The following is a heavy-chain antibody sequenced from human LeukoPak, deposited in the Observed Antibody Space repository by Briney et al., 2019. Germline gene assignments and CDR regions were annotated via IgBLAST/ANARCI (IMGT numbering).Heavy chain of an antibody. J-gene: IGHJ4*02. Sequence: SETLSLTCAVYGGSFSGYYWSWIRQPPGKGLEWIGKINHSGSTNYNPSLKSRVTISVDTSKNQFSLKLSSVTAADTAVYYCARRAIFGVVINPPPYYFDYWGQGTLVTVSS. CDR1: GGSFSGYY. D-gene: IGHD3-3*01. CDR3: ARRAIFGVVINPPPYYFDY. V-gene: IGHV4-34*01. CDR2: INHSGST.